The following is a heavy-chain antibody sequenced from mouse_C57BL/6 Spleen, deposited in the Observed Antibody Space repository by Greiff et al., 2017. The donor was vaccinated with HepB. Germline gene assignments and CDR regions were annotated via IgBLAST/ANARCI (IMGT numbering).Heavy chain of an antibody. CDR2: ISSGGSYT. Sequence: EVQLVESGGDLVKPGGSLKLSCAASGFTFSSYGMSWVRQTPDKRLEWVATISSGGSYTYYPDSVKGRFTISRYNAKNTLYLQMSSLKSEDTAMYYGARHNDYDVFAYWGQGTLVTVSA. V-gene: IGHV5-6*01. D-gene: IGHD2-4*01. J-gene: IGHJ3*01. CDR1: GFTFSSYG. CDR3: ARHNDYDVFAY.